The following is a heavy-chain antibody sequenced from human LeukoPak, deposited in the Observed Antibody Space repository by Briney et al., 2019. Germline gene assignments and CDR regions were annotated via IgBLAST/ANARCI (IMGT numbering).Heavy chain of an antibody. CDR1: GFTFSSNY. CDR2: IYSGGST. CDR3: AREYSSGWTFDY. V-gene: IGHV3-53*01. Sequence: GGSLRLSCAASGFTFSSNYMSWVRQAPGKGLEWVSIIYSGGSTYYSDSVKGRFTISRDNSKNTLYLQMNSLRVEDTAVYYCAREYSSGWTFDYWGQGTLVTVSS. J-gene: IGHJ4*02. D-gene: IGHD6-19*01.